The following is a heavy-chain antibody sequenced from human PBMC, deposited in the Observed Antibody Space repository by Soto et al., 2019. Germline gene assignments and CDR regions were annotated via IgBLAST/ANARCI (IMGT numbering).Heavy chain of an antibody. D-gene: IGHD5-12*01. CDR2: ISGSGGST. CDR3: SKRLDSGYDHYCLDF. J-gene: IGHJ4*03. Sequence: PGGSLRLSCAASGFTFRSSAMTWFRQAPGKGWEWVSAISGSGGSTYYADSVKGRFTISRDNSTTTLYLQRNSRRAGETAGTSCSKRLDSGYDHYCLDFWGQGTLVTVSS. CDR1: GFTFRSSA. V-gene: IGHV3-23*01.